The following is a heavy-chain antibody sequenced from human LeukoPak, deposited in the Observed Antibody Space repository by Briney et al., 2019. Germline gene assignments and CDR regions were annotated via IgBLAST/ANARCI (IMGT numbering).Heavy chain of an antibody. Sequence: ASVKVSCKASGYTFTGYYMHWVRQAPGQGLEWMGWINPNSGGTNYAQKFQGRVTMTRDTSISTAYMELSRLRSDDTAVYYCARDHSAYYGPSPRGAFDIWGQGTMVTVSS. CDR3: ARDHSAYYGPSPRGAFDI. J-gene: IGHJ3*02. D-gene: IGHD3-10*01. CDR2: INPNSGGT. CDR1: GYTFTGYY. V-gene: IGHV1-2*02.